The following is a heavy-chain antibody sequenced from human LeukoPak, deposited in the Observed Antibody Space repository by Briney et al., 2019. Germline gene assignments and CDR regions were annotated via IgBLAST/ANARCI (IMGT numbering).Heavy chain of an antibody. Sequence: SETLSLTCTVSGGSISSGDYYWSWIRQPPGKGLEGIGDIYYSGSTYYNPSLKSRVTISVDTSKNQFSLKLSSVTAADTAVYYCARETHCSGGSCYDRPAYFDYWGQGTLATVSS. CDR2: IYYSGST. CDR3: ARETHCSGGSCYDRPAYFDY. V-gene: IGHV4-30-4*08. J-gene: IGHJ4*02. CDR1: GGSISSGDYY. D-gene: IGHD2-15*01.